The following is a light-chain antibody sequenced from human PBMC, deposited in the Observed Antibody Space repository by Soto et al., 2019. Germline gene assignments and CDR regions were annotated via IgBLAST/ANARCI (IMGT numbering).Light chain of an antibody. CDR3: QPSYSTSR. Sequence: IQVKKSPASLSANVEDRVTITCQASQDSSNYLNWYQQKPGKAPKLLIYDASNLETGVPSRFSGSGSGTDFTLTIICLQPEDFATYYCQPSYSTSRFGQGTKVDI. V-gene: IGKV1-39*01. CDR2: DAS. CDR1: QDSSNY. J-gene: IGKJ1*01.